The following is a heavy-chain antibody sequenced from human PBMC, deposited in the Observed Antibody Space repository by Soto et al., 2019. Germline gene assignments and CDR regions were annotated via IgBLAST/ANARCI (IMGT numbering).Heavy chain of an antibody. CDR3: ARAGSPQIVGATTNPRQPFDY. V-gene: IGHV5-51*01. CDR1: GYSFTSYW. Sequence: GESLKISCKGSGYSFTSYWIGWVRQMPGKGLEWMGIIYPGDSDTRYSPSFQGQVTISADKSISTAYLQWSSLKASDTAMYYCARAGSPQIVGATTNPRQPFDYWGQGTLVTVSS. J-gene: IGHJ4*02. D-gene: IGHD1-26*01. CDR2: IYPGDSDT.